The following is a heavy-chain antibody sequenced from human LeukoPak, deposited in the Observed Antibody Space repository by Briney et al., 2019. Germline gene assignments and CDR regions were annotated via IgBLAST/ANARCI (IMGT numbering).Heavy chain of an antibody. J-gene: IGHJ6*02. CDR2: INHSGST. Sequence: PSETLSLTCAVYGGSFSGYYWSWIRQPPGKGLEWIGEINHSGSTNYNPSLKSRVTISVDTSKNQFSLKLSSVTAADTAVYYCAGLSGVVIHYSPLEDVWGQGTTVTVSS. D-gene: IGHD3-3*01. CDR3: AGLSGVVIHYSPLEDV. V-gene: IGHV4-34*01. CDR1: GGSFSGYY.